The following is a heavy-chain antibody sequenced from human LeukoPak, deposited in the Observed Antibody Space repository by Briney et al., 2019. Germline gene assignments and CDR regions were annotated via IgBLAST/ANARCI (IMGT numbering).Heavy chain of an antibody. CDR2: ISGTGSAT. V-gene: IGHV3-23*01. J-gene: IGHJ4*02. CDR3: ARGQPGVAAAGNLDY. CDR1: GFTFSDYA. D-gene: IGHD6-13*01. Sequence: PGGSLRLSCATSGFTFSDYAMSWVRQAPGKGLEWVSVISGTGSATYYADSVKGRFTISRDTSKNTLFLQMNSLRAEDTAVYYCARGQPGVAAAGNLDYWGQGTLVTVSS.